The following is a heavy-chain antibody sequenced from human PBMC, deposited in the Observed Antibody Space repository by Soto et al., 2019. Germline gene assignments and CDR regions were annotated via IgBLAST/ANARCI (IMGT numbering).Heavy chain of an antibody. J-gene: IGHJ4*02. CDR1: GDSVSSNSAA. D-gene: IGHD3-22*01. CDR2: TYYRYKWYN. CDR3: ARVSKDSSGYYYYFDY. V-gene: IGHV6-1*01. Sequence: QTLSLTCAISGDSVSSNSAAWNWIRQSPSRGLEWLGRTYYRYKWYNDYAVSVKSRITINPDTSKNQFSLQLNSVTPEDTAVYYCARVSKDSSGYYYYFDYWGQGTLVTVSS.